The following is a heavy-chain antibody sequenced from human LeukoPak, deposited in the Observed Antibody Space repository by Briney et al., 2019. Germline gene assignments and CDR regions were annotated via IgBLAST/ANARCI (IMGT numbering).Heavy chain of an antibody. CDR2: INHSGST. Sequence: PSETLSLTCAVYGGSFSGYYWSWIRQPPGKGLEWIGEINHSGSTNYNPSLKSRVTISVDTSKNQFSLKLSSVTAADTAVYYCARDSGYSYGDFDYWGQGTLVTVSS. CDR1: GGSFSGYY. J-gene: IGHJ4*02. CDR3: ARDSGYSYGDFDY. D-gene: IGHD5-18*01. V-gene: IGHV4-34*01.